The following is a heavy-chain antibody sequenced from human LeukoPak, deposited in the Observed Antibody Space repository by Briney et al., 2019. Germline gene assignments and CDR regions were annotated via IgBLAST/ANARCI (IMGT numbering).Heavy chain of an antibody. CDR3: ARDLGDYSFDY. CDR1: GFTFSSYS. V-gene: IGHV3-21*01. Sequence: GGSLRLSCAASGFTFSSYSMNWVRQPPGKGLEWVSSISSSSSYIYYADSVKGRFTISRDNAKNSLYLQMNSLRAEDTAVYYCARDLGDYSFDYWGQGTLVTVSS. D-gene: IGHD4-17*01. J-gene: IGHJ4*02. CDR2: ISSSSSYI.